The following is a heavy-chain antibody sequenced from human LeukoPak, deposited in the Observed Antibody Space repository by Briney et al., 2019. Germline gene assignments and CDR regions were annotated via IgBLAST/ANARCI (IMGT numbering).Heavy chain of an antibody. J-gene: IGHJ2*01. D-gene: IGHD3-22*01. V-gene: IGHV4-4*08. CDR2: TYSNGIT. CDR1: GGSLFSYY. Sequence: SETLSLTCTDSGGSLFSYYWNWIRQPPGKGLGWIGYTYSNGITSDNPSLRSRGTISIATSKNQCSLRLRSVTAADAAIYYCARRAYYDSSGYSPASGYFDLWGRGTLVSVSS. CDR3: ARRAYYDSSGYSPASGYFDL.